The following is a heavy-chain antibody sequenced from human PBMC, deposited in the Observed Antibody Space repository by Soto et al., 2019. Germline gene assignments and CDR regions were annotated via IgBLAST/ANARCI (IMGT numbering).Heavy chain of an antibody. J-gene: IGHJ4*02. CDR1: GGSVSSGSYY. Sequence: PSETLSLTCTVSGGSVSSGSYYWSWIRQPPGKGLEWIGYIYYSGSTKYNPALRSRVTISVDTSKNQFSLNLKSVTAADTAVYYCARDRGTDDSWGQGTLVTVSS. CDR2: IYYSGST. CDR3: ARDRGTDDS. V-gene: IGHV4-61*01.